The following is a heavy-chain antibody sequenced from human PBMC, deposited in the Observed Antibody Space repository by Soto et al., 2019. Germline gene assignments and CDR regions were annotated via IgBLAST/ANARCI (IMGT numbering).Heavy chain of an antibody. Sequence: ASVKVSCKASGYTFTSYGITWVRQAPGQGLEWMGWISAYNGNTNYAQKLQGRVNMTTDTSTSTAYMELRSLRSDDTAVYYCARLYYYGSGSTIDYWGQGTLVTAPQ. CDR2: ISAYNGNT. CDR3: ARLYYYGSGSTIDY. J-gene: IGHJ4*02. CDR1: GYTFTSYG. V-gene: IGHV1-18*01. D-gene: IGHD3-10*01.